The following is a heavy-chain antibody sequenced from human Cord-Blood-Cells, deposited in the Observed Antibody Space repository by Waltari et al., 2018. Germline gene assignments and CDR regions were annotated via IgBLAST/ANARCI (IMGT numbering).Heavy chain of an antibody. J-gene: IGHJ3*02. V-gene: IGHV1-18*01. D-gene: IGHD6-6*01. Sequence: QVQLVHSGAEVKKPGASVKVSCKASGYTFTSYGLSWVRRAPGQGLEWMGWISAYNGNTNYEQKLQGRVTMTTDTSTSTAYMELRSLRSDDTAVYYCARSHEAARHDAFDIWGQGTMVTVSS. CDR1: GYTFTSYG. CDR3: ARSHEAARHDAFDI. CDR2: ISAYNGNT.